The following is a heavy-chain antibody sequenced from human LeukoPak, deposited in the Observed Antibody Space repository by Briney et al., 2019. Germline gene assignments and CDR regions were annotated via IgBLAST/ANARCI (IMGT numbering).Heavy chain of an antibody. Sequence: GGSLRLSCAASGFTFSSYGMSWVRQAPGKGLEWVSAISGSGGSTYYADSVKGRFTISRDNSKNTLYLQMYSLRAEDTAVYYCAKIFQWELRGYFDYWGQGTLVTVSS. D-gene: IGHD1-26*01. CDR2: ISGSGGST. J-gene: IGHJ4*02. CDR3: AKIFQWELRGYFDY. CDR1: GFTFSSYG. V-gene: IGHV3-23*01.